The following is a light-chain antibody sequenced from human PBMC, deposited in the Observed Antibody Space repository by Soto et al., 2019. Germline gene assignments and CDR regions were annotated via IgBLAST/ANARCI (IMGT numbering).Light chain of an antibody. V-gene: IGKV1-39*01. CDR2: AAS. CDR3: QQSYNTPRT. Sequence: DIQITQSPSSLSVSVGERVTITCRASQSISSYLNWYQQKPGKAPKLLIYAASSLQSGVPARFSGSGSGTEFTLTISSLQPEDFATYYCQQSYNTPRTFGQGTKVDIK. J-gene: IGKJ1*01. CDR1: QSISSY.